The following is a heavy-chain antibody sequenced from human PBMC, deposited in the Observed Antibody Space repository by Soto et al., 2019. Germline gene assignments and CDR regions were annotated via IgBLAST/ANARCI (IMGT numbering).Heavy chain of an antibody. D-gene: IGHD4-17*01. J-gene: IGHJ4*02. V-gene: IGHV4-39*01. CDR3: ARGGGYYGVLFDY. CDR2: ILYSGTT. CDR1: GGAISSSSYF. Sequence: QLQLQESGPGLLRPSETLSLTCHVSGGAISSSSYFWGWVRQPPGKTLEWIGHILYSGTTHYNESLESRVTSSVDTSKNQFSLRLKSVTPADTAVYYCARGGGYYGVLFDYWGQGTLVPVSS.